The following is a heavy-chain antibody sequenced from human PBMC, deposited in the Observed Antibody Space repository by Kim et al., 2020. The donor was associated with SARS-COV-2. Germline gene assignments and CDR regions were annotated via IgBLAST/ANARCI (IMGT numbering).Heavy chain of an antibody. CDR1: GGSISSSSYY. CDR2: IYYSGST. V-gene: IGHV4-39*07. D-gene: IGHD6-19*01. Sequence: SETLSLTCTVSGGSISSSSYYWGWIRQPPGKGLEWIGSIYYSGSTYYNPSLKSRVTISVDTSKNQFSLKLSSVTAADTAVYYCARDLPHAYSSGSYYYYGMDVWGQGTTVTVSS. CDR3: ARDLPHAYSSGSYYYYGMDV. J-gene: IGHJ6*02.